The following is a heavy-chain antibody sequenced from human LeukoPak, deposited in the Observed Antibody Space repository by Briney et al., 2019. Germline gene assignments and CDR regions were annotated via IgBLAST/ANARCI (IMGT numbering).Heavy chain of an antibody. CDR1: GYTFTSYA. CDR2: IYPRDGST. CDR3: ARDQEAFDY. Sequence: ASVKVSCKASGYTFTSYAMHWVRQAPGQGLEWMGMIYPRDGSTSYAQKFQGRVTVTRDTSTSTVHMELSGLRSEDTAVYYCARDQEAFDYWGQGTLVTVSS. V-gene: IGHV1-46*01. J-gene: IGHJ4*02.